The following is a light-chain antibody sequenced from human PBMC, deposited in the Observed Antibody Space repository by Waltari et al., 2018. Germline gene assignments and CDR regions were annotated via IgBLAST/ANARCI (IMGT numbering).Light chain of an antibody. Sequence: ELELTQSPGTLSLSPGESATLSCRASESVRRALAWYQQRPGQAPRLLIYDASARATGIPDRFSGSGSGTDFSLTISRLEPEDFALYYCQHYRSLPVTFGQGTKVEIK. CDR3: QHYRSLPVT. J-gene: IGKJ1*01. CDR2: DAS. V-gene: IGKV3-20*01. CDR1: ESVRRA.